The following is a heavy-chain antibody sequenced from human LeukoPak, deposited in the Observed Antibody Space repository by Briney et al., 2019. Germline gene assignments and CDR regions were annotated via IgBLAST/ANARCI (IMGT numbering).Heavy chain of an antibody. CDR3: ARLGLDGYNSAGAFDI. D-gene: IGHD5-24*01. Sequence: KYGESLKISCKGSGYSFTSYWIGWVRQMPGKGLEWMGIIYPGDSDTRYSPSLQGQVTISADKSISTAYLQWSSLKASDTAMYYCARLGLDGYNSAGAFDIWGQGTMVTVSS. V-gene: IGHV5-51*01. CDR1: GYSFTSYW. CDR2: IYPGDSDT. J-gene: IGHJ3*02.